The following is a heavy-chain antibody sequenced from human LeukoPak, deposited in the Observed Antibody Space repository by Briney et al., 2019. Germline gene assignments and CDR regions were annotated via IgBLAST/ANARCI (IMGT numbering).Heavy chain of an antibody. D-gene: IGHD3-22*01. CDR2: INPNSGGT. V-gene: IGHV1-2*02. CDR1: GYTFTGYY. J-gene: IGHJ4*02. CDR3: ARVAYYYDSSDYLDY. Sequence: GASVKVSCKASGYTFTGYYMHWVRQAPGQGLEWIGWINPNSGGTNYAQKFQGRVTMTRDTSISTAYMELSRLRSDDTAVYYCARVAYYYDSSDYLDYWGQGTLVTVSS.